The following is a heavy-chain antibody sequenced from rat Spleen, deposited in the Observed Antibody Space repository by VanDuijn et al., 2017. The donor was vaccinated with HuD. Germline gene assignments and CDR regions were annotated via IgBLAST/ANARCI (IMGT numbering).Heavy chain of an antibody. J-gene: IGHJ2*01. CDR2: ISYDGSNT. D-gene: IGHD1-9*01. V-gene: IGHV5-29*01. CDR3: ARRHYGYTDYFDY. CDR1: GFTSSDYD. Sequence: EVQLVESDGGLVQPGRSLTLSCIVSGFTSSDYDMTWVRQAPTKGLEWVATISYDGSNTHYRDSVKGRFTISRDNAKSTLSLQMDSLRSEDTATYYCARRHYGYTDYFDYWGQGVMVTVSS.